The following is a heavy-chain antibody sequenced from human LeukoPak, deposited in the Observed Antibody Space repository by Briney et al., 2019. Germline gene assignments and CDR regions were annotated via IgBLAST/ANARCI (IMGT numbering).Heavy chain of an antibody. Sequence: SETLSLTCAVYGGSFSSYYWSWIRQSPGRGLEWIGYIHYSGSTKYNPSLQNRITISVDTSKNQFSLRLNSVTAADTAVYYCARHHPSDYFGSGSNPYFYYWGQGTLVTVSS. CDR3: ARHHPSDYFGSGSNPYFYY. J-gene: IGHJ4*02. CDR1: GGSFSSYY. D-gene: IGHD3-10*01. V-gene: IGHV4-59*08. CDR2: IHYSGST.